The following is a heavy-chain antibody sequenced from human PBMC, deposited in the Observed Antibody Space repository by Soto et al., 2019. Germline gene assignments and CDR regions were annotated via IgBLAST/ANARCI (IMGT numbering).Heavy chain of an antibody. J-gene: IGHJ4*02. CDR1: GFTFSSYG. Sequence: QVQLVESGGGVVQPGTSLRLSCAASGFTFSSYGMHWVRQAPGKGLEWVAVIWYDGSNKNYADSVKGRFTISRDNSKNPLYLQMNSLRAEDTAVYYCARGRAAANDRYYFDYWGQGTLVTVSS. CDR2: IWYDGSNK. D-gene: IGHD2-15*01. V-gene: IGHV3-33*01. CDR3: ARGRAAANDRYYFDY.